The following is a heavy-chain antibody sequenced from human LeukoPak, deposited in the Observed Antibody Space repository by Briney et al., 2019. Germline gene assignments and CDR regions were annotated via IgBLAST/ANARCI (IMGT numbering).Heavy chain of an antibody. V-gene: IGHV4-4*08. Sequence: SETLSLTCTASGCTISSYYLSWIRQAPGKGLEWVGYIYSSGSTNYNPSLKSRVTISIDTSKNKFSLTLSSVSAADTAVYYCARHRDCSSTSCYFDYWGQGTLVTVSS. J-gene: IGHJ4*02. CDR2: IYSSGST. CDR3: ARHRDCSSTSCYFDY. CDR1: GCTISSYY. D-gene: IGHD2-2*01.